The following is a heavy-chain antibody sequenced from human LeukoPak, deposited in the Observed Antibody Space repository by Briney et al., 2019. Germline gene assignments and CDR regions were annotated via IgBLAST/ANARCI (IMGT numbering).Heavy chain of an antibody. Sequence: GEPLQISFQGSGCRFTSYWIGWVRPMPGKGLEWMGIIYPGDSDTRYSPSFQGQVTISADKSISTAYLQWSSLKASDTAMYYCARALYSYGYSDYWGQGTLVTVSS. CDR2: IYPGDSDT. CDR1: GCRFTSYW. J-gene: IGHJ4*02. D-gene: IGHD5-18*01. CDR3: ARALYSYGYSDY. V-gene: IGHV5-51*01.